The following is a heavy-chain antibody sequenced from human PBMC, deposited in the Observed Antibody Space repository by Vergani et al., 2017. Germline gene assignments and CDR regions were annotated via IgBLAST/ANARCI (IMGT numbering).Heavy chain of an antibody. V-gene: IGHV4-59*08. Sequence: QVQLQESGPGLVKPSETLSLTCTVSGGSISSYYWSWIRQPPGKGLEWIGYIYYSGSTNYNPSLKSRVTISVDTSKNQFSLKLSSVTAADTAVYYCARSCSSWYAPLDYWGQGTLVTVSS. CDR2: IYYSGST. D-gene: IGHD6-13*01. J-gene: IGHJ4*02. CDR3: ARSCSSWYAPLDY. CDR1: GGSISSYY.